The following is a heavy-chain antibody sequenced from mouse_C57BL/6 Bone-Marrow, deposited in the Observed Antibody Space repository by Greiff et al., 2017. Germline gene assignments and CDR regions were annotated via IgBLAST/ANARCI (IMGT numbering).Heavy chain of an antibody. J-gene: IGHJ4*01. Sequence: QVQLKQPGAELVKPGASVKLSCKASGYTFTSYWMQWVKQRPGQGLEWIGEIDPSDSYTNYNQKFKGKATLTVDTSSSTAYMQLSSLTSEDSAVYYCARQLLHAMDYWGQGTSVTVSS. D-gene: IGHD1-1*01. CDR2: IDPSDSYT. V-gene: IGHV1-50*01. CDR1: GYTFTSYW. CDR3: ARQLLHAMDY.